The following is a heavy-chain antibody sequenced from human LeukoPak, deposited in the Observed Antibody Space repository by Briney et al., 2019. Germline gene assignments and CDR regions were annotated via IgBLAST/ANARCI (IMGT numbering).Heavy chain of an antibody. CDR3: ARARFRGDYVWGSYLPS. CDR1: GYTFTGYY. CDR2: MNPNSGNT. J-gene: IGHJ4*02. Sequence: ASVKVSCKASGYTFTGYYMHWVRQAPGQGLEWMGWMNPNSGNTGYAQKFQGRVTMTRNTSISTAYMELSSLRSEDTAVYYCARARFRGDYVWGSYLPSWGQGTLVTVSS. D-gene: IGHD3-16*02. V-gene: IGHV1-8*02.